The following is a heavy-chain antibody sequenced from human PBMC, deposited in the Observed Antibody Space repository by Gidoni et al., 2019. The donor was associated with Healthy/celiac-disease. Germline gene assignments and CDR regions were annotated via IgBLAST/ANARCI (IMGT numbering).Heavy chain of an antibody. V-gene: IGHV4-39*01. CDR2: IYYSGST. CDR3: ARHMGGRFLEVPYYGMDV. J-gene: IGHJ6*02. CDR1: GGSISSSSYY. Sequence: QLQLQESGPGLVKPSETLSLTCTVSGGSISSSSYYWGWIRQPPGKGLEWIGSIYYSGSTYYNPSLKSRVTISVDTSKNQFSLKLSSVTAADTAVYYCARHMGGRFLEVPYYGMDVWGQGTTVTVSS. D-gene: IGHD3-3*01.